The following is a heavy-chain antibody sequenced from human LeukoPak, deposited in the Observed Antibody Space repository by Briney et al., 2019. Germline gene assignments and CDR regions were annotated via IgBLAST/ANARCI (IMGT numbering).Heavy chain of an antibody. CDR2: ISAYNGNT. D-gene: IGHD3-10*01. CDR1: GYTFTSYG. V-gene: IGHV1-18*01. CDR3: ARNRYYSSGKVDDAFDI. J-gene: IGHJ3*02. Sequence: GASVKVSCKASGYTFTSYGISWVRQAPGQGLEWMGWISAYNGNTNYAQKLQGRVTMTTDTSTSTAYMELRSLRSDDTAVYFCARNRYYSSGKVDDAFDIWGQGTMVTVSS.